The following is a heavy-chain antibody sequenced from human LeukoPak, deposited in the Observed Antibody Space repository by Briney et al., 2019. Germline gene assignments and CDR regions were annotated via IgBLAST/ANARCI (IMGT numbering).Heavy chain of an antibody. V-gene: IGHV3-48*01. CDR3: AKVERWLQFAPDY. Sequence: PGGSLRLSCAASGFTFSSYSMNWVRQAPGKGLEWVSYISSSSSTIYYADSVKGRFTISRDNAKNSLYLQMNSLRAEDTAVYYCAKVERWLQFAPDYWGQGTLVTVSS. CDR2: ISSSSSTI. J-gene: IGHJ4*02. CDR1: GFTFSSYS. D-gene: IGHD5-24*01.